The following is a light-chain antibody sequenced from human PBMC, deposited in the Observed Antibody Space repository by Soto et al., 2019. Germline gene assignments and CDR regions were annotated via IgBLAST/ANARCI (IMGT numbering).Light chain of an antibody. CDR1: SSDIGTYNY. CDR3: SSYTTAGTYA. V-gene: IGLV2-14*01. Sequence: QSVLTQPASVSGSPGQSITISCIGTSSDIGTYNYVAWYQQHPAKTPKLIIYHVSYRPSGVSNRFSGSNSGNTASLTISGLQAEDEADYYCSSYTTAGTYAFGTGTKVTV. CDR2: HVS. J-gene: IGLJ1*01.